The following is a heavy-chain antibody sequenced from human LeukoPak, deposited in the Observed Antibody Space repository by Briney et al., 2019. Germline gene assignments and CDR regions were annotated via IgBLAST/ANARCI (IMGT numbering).Heavy chain of an antibody. CDR3: ARHSDFWSGSSLADAFDI. D-gene: IGHD3-3*01. CDR2: IKQDGSEK. V-gene: IGHV3-7*01. CDR1: GFTFSSYW. Sequence: GGSLRLSCAASGFTFSSYWMSWVRQAPGKGLEWVANIKQDGSEKYYVDSVKGRFTISRDNAKNSLYLQMNSLRVEDTAVYYCARHSDFWSGSSLADAFDIWGQGTMVTVSS. J-gene: IGHJ3*02.